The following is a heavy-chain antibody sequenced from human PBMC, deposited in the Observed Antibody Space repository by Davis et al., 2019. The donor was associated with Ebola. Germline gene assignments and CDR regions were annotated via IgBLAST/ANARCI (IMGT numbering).Heavy chain of an antibody. D-gene: IGHD3-16*01. V-gene: IGHV1-18*01. CDR1: DYTFTRYG. CDR3: ARDIAMIRGGWFDH. Sequence: AASVKVSCKASDYTFTRYGITWVRQAPGQGLEWMAWISAYNGKTNYAQKFQGRVTMTSDTSTSTAYMELRSLRSDDTAVYYCARDIAMIRGGWFDHWGQGTLVSVSS. CDR2: ISAYNGKT. J-gene: IGHJ5*02.